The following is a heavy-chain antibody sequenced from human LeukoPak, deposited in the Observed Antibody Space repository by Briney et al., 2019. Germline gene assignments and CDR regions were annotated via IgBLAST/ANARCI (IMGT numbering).Heavy chain of an antibody. CDR2: INPSGGST. D-gene: IGHD3-22*01. V-gene: IGHV1-46*01. CDR1: GYTFTSYY. J-gene: IGHJ4*02. Sequence: ASVKVSCKASGYTFTSYYMHWVRQAPGQGLEWMGMINPSGGSTSYAQKFQGRVTMTRDTSTSTVYMELSSLRSEDTAVYYCARGSASYDSSGYYSELYFDYWGQGTLVTVST. CDR3: ARGSASYDSSGYYSELYFDY.